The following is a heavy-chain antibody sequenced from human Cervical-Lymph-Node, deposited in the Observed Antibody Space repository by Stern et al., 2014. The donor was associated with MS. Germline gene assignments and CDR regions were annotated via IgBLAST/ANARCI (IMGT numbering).Heavy chain of an antibody. CDR1: GSTFSTYG. CDR3: AREHHGGNFES. D-gene: IGHD4-23*01. J-gene: IGHJ4*02. CDR2: IVPMFGRA. Sequence: QVQLVESGAEVRKPGSSVKLSCKVSGSTFSTYGISWLRQAPGQGPEWEEAIVPMFGRANYVQKLRSRVTITADESASTAYMELRSLRSEDTAVYYCAREHHGGNFESWGQGTLVTVSS. V-gene: IGHV1-69*01.